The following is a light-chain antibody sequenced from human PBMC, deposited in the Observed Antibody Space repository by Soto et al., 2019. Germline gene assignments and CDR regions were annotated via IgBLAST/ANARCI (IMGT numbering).Light chain of an antibody. J-gene: IGLJ1*01. CDR3: GSWDSSLSAYV. Sequence: QSVMTQPPSVSAAPGQKVTISCSGSSSNIGGNSVSWYQQLPGPAPKLLIYDDDKRPSGIPDRFSGSKSGTSATLGITGFQTGDEADYYCGSWDSSLSAYVFATGTKLTVL. CDR1: SSNIGGNS. CDR2: DDD. V-gene: IGLV1-51*01.